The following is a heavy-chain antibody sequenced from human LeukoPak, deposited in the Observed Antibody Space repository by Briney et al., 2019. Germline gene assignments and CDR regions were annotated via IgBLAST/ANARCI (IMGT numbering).Heavy chain of an antibody. V-gene: IGHV3-30*02. CDR2: IRYDGSNK. CDR1: GFTFDDYA. J-gene: IGHJ5*02. CDR3: AKFRNMASYYDILTGANWFDP. Sequence: GGSLRLSCVASGFTFDDYAMSWVRQAPGKGLEWVAFIRYDGSNKYYADSVKGRFTISRDNSKNTLYLQMNSLRAEDTAVYYCAKFRNMASYYDILTGANWFDPWGQGTLVTVSS. D-gene: IGHD3-9*01.